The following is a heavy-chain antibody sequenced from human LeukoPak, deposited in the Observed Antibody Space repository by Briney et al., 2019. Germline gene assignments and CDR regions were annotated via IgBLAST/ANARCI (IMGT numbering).Heavy chain of an antibody. D-gene: IGHD3-10*01. CDR1: GGSISSGDYY. Sequence: SQTLSLTCTVSGGSISSGDYYWSWIRQPPGKGLEWIGCIYYSGSTYYNPSLKSRVTISVDTSKNQFSLKLSSVTAADTAVYYCARTTLLRGYYGMDVWGQGTTVTVSS. J-gene: IGHJ6*02. CDR3: ARTTLLRGYYGMDV. CDR2: IYYSGST. V-gene: IGHV4-30-4*01.